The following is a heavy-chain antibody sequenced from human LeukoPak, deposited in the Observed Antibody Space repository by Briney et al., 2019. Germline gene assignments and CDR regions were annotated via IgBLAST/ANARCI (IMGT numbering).Heavy chain of an antibody. V-gene: IGHV4-59*11. CDR1: SGSISSHY. Sequence: PPENLSFTCTVSSGSISSHYWSWIRQSPERGLEWVGFIYDTGTTRYNPSLRGRVTMSVDSSRNHFSLKLTSMTAADTALYYCARLLNNDYAGDHDTFDMWGQGTTVTVSS. J-gene: IGHJ3*02. D-gene: IGHD2-21*02. CDR2: IYDTGTT. CDR3: ARLLNNDYAGDHDTFDM.